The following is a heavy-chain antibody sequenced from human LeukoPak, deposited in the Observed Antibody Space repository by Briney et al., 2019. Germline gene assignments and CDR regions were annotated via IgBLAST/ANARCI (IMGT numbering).Heavy chain of an antibody. J-gene: IGHJ4*02. Sequence: PSETLSLTCTVSGGSISSSSYYWGWIRQPPGKGLEWIGSIYYSGSTYYNPSLKSRVTISVDTSKNQFSLKLSSVTAADTAVYYCARDGPYSSSWEFDYWGQGTLVTVSS. CDR1: GGSISSSSYY. CDR3: ARDGPYSSSWEFDY. CDR2: IYYSGST. V-gene: IGHV4-39*07. D-gene: IGHD6-13*01.